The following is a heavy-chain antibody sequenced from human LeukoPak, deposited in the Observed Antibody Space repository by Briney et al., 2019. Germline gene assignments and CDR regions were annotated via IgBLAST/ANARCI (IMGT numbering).Heavy chain of an antibody. V-gene: IGHV5-51*01. CDR1: VFSFTNYW. CDR2: IYPGDSDT. Sequence: GESLKISCKASVFSFTNYWIAWVRQKPGEGLEWMGNIYPGDSDTRYNPSFQGQVTISADKSISTAYLQWSSLKASDTAMYYCARLDVASAGRVFDYWGQGTLVTVSS. CDR3: ARLDVASAGRVFDY. J-gene: IGHJ4*02. D-gene: IGHD6-13*01.